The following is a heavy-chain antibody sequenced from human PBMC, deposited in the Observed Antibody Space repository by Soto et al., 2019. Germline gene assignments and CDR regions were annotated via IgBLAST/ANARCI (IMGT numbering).Heavy chain of an antibody. CDR3: ARGSSGFYDY. D-gene: IGHD6-19*01. Sequence: GESLKISCKGSGYSFANYCIAWVRQMPGKGLEWVGIFYSGDSDTRYIPSCQGQVVISGDKSINSAYLQWTSLKASDTAMYYCARGSSGFYDYWGQGTLVTVSS. V-gene: IGHV5-51*01. J-gene: IGHJ4*02. CDR1: GYSFANYC. CDR2: FYSGDSDT.